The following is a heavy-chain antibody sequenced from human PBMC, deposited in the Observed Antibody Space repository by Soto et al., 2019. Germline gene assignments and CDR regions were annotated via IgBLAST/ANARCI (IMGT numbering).Heavy chain of an antibody. CDR2: ISLHYGDT. D-gene: IGHD2-15*01. CDR3: ATDERDDCSSINCHYFDH. J-gene: IGHJ4*02. Sequence: ASVKVSCKAVGITYGISWVRQAPGQGLEWMGWISLHYGDTNNAPKLQGRITMSTDTSTNTAYMELRSLRSDDTAMYYCATDERDDCSSINCHYFDHWGQG. CDR1: GITYG. V-gene: IGHV1-18*04.